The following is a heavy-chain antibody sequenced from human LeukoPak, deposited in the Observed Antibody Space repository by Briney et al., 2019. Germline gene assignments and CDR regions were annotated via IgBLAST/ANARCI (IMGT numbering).Heavy chain of an antibody. Sequence: GGSLRLSCATSGFTFSSSWMSWVRQAPGKGLEWVANIKQDGSEKYYVGSVKGRFTISRDNAKNSLYLQMDSLRAEDTAVYYCARDGPYSTSSTHPPWGQGTLVTVSS. CDR3: ARDGPYSTSSTHPP. D-gene: IGHD6-6*01. CDR2: IKQDGSEK. V-gene: IGHV3-7*03. CDR1: GFTFSSSW. J-gene: IGHJ5*02.